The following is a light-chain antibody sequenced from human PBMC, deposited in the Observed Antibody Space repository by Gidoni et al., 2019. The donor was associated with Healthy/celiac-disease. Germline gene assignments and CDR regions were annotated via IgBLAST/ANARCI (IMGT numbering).Light chain of an antibody. CDR1: QSVSSY. CDR3: QQRSNWLT. Sequence: ELVLTQSPATLSLSPGERATLSGRASQSVSSYLAWYQQKPGQAPRLLIYDASIRATGIPARFSGSGSATDFTLTISILDPEDFAVYYCQQRSNWLTFGGGTKVEIK. CDR2: DAS. J-gene: IGKJ4*01. V-gene: IGKV3-11*01.